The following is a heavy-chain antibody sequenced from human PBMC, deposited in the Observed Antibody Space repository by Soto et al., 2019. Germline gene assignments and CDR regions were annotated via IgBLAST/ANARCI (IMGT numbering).Heavy chain of an antibody. CDR2: IIPIFGTA. J-gene: IGHJ6*02. V-gene: IGHV1-69*01. CDR1: GGTFSSYA. CDR3: ARASGLGGYCSGGSCYSNYYYGMDV. Sequence: QVQLVQSGAEVKKPGSSVKVSCKASGGTFSSYAISWVRQAPGQGLEWMGGIIPIFGTANYAQKFQGRVTISADESTSTAYMELSSLRSEDTAVYYCARASGLGGYCSGGSCYSNYYYGMDVWGQGTTVTVSS. D-gene: IGHD2-15*01.